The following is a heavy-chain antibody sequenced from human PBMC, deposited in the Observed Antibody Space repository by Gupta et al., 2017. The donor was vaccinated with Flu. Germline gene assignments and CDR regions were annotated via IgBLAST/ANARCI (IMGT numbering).Heavy chain of an antibody. V-gene: IGHV1-3*04. Sequence: QVQLVQSGAEVKKPGTSVKVSCKASGYTFTDHAVHWVRQAPGQRLEWMGRINTVNGKTKFSQNLQGRISITRDTSASTVYMEMRRLKPEDSAIYYCAREVRGTSTNNWGQGTLVTVSS. CDR2: INTVNGKT. J-gene: IGHJ4*02. CDR3: AREVRGTSTNN. CDR1: GYTFTDHA. D-gene: IGHD2-2*01.